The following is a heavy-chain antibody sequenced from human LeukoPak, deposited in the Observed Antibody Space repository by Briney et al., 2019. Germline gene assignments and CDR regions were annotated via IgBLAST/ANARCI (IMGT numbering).Heavy chain of an antibody. V-gene: IGHV3-9*01. J-gene: IGHJ4*02. CDR1: GFTFDDYA. Sequence: GRSLRLSCAASGFTFDDYAMHWVRQAPGKGLEWVSGISWNSGSIGYADSVKGRFTISRDNAKNSLYLQMNSLRAEDTALYYCAKDMNFGEMEYYFDYWGQGTLVTVSS. CDR2: ISWNSGSI. D-gene: IGHD5-24*01. CDR3: AKDMNFGEMEYYFDY.